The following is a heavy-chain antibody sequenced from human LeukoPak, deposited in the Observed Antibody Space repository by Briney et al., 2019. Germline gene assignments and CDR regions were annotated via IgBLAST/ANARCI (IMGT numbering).Heavy chain of an antibody. D-gene: IGHD4-17*01. CDR3: ARDYGTDGDPR. V-gene: IGHV1-2*02. CDR1: GYTFTSYG. CDR2: INPNSGGT. J-gene: IGHJ4*02. Sequence: ASVKVSCKASGYTFTSYGISWVRQAPGQGLEWMGWINPNSGGTNYAQKFQGRVTMTRDTSISTAYMELSRLRSDDTAVYYCARDYGTDGDPRWGQGTLVTVSS.